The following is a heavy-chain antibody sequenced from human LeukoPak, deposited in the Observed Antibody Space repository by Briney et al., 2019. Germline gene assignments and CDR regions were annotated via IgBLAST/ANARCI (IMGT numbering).Heavy chain of an antibody. V-gene: IGHV1-69*13. CDR1: GYTFTSYI. Sequence: SVKVSCKTSGYTFTSYIITWVRQASGQGLEWMGGIIPIFGTANYAQKFQGRVTITADESTSTAYMELSSLRSEDTAVYYCARDQTPHAFDIWGQGTMVTVSS. CDR2: IIPIFGTA. CDR3: ARDQTPHAFDI. J-gene: IGHJ3*02.